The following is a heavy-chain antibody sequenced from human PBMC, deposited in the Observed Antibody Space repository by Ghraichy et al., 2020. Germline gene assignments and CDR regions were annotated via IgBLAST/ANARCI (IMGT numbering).Heavy chain of an antibody. CDR3: ARRAIGGIAAAGTIRAPWFDP. J-gene: IGHJ5*02. CDR1: GGSISSSSYY. V-gene: IGHV4-39*01. Sequence: TLSLTCTVSGGSISSSSYYWGWIRQPPGKGLEWIGSIYYSGSTYYNPSLKSRVTISVDTSKNQFSLKLSSVTAADTAVYYCARRAIGGIAAAGTIRAPWFDPWGQGTLVTVSS. CDR2: IYYSGST. D-gene: IGHD6-13*01.